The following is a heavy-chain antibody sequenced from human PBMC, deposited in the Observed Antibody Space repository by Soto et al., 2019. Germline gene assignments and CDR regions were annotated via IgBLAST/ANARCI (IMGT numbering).Heavy chain of an antibody. CDR2: IYYSGSI. V-gene: IGHV4-30-4*01. D-gene: IGHD3-10*01. CDR1: GGSISSDDYY. CDR3: ASSTFSGSYSSTPMDV. Sequence: QVKLQESGPGLVKLSQTLSLTCTVSGGSISSDDYYWSWIRQPPGKGLEWIGYIYYSGSIYYNPSLKSLGTISVDPSKNQFSLKVLSVTAADTAVYYCASSTFSGSYSSTPMDVWGQGTTVTVSS. J-gene: IGHJ6*02.